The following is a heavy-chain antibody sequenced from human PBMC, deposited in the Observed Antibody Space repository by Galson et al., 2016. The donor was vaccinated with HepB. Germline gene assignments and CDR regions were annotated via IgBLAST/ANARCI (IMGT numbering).Heavy chain of an antibody. Sequence: SLRLSCAASGFTFTDYWMHWVRQPPGKGLVWVTRIYGDGPATDYADSVKGRFTISRDNAKNTLYLQMNSLRVEDTAVYYCRGSGIHDYWGQGTLVIVSS. CDR1: GFTFTDYW. J-gene: IGHJ4*02. CDR3: RGSGIHDY. CDR2: IYGDGPAT. D-gene: IGHD1-26*01. V-gene: IGHV3-74*01.